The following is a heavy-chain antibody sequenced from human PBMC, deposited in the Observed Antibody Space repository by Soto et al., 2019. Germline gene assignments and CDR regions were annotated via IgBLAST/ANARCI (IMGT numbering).Heavy chain of an antibody. Sequence: SETLSLTCTVSGDSISRYYWSWIRQPAGKGLEWIGHIHYSGSTNQNPSLKSRVTISVDTSKNQFSLKLSSVTAADTAVYYCARTSYDSSGYYYFDYWGQGTLVTVSS. CDR2: IHYSGST. CDR3: ARTSYDSSGYYYFDY. V-gene: IGHV4-59*12. D-gene: IGHD3-22*01. J-gene: IGHJ4*02. CDR1: GDSISRYY.